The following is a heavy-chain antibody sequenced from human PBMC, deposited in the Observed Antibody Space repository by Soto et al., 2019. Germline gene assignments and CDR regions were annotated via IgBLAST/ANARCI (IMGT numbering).Heavy chain of an antibody. V-gene: IGHV1-18*01. D-gene: IGHD1-7*01. CDR1: GYTFTSYG. J-gene: IGHJ4*02. Sequence: ASVKVSCKVSGYTFTSYGISWVRQAPGQGLEWMGWISAYNGNTNYAQKLQGRVTMTTDTSTSTAYMELRSLRSDDTAVYYCATRDDAELNFDYWGQGTLVTVSS. CDR3: ATRDDAELNFDY. CDR2: ISAYNGNT.